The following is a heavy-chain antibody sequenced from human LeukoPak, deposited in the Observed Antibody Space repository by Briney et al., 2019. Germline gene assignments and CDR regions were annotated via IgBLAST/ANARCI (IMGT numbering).Heavy chain of an antibody. CDR3: AKSSSTYYDMDY. CDR2: ISWNSGSI. Sequence: GRSLRLSCAASGFTFDDYAMHWVRQAPGKGLEWVSGISWNSGSIGCADSVKGRFTISRDNAKNSLYLQMNSLRAEDTALYYCAKSSSTYYDMDYWGQGTLVTVSS. V-gene: IGHV3-9*01. D-gene: IGHD3-22*01. CDR1: GFTFDDYA. J-gene: IGHJ4*02.